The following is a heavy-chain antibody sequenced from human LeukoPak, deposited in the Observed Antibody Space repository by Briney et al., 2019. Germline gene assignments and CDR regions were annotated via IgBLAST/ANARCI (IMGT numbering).Heavy chain of an antibody. D-gene: IGHD3-10*01. J-gene: IGHJ5*02. CDR2: IIPILGIA. CDR1: GGTFSSYA. V-gene: IGHV1-69*04. Sequence: VASVKVSCKASGGTFSSYAISWVRQAPGQGLEWMGRIIPILGIANYAQKFQGRVTITADKSTSTAYMELSSLRSEDTAVYYCARADGSGSYYTWFDPWGQGTLVTVSS. CDR3: ARADGSGSYYTWFDP.